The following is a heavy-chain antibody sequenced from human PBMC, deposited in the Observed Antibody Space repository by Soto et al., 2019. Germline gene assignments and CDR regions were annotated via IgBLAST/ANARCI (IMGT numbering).Heavy chain of an antibody. CDR2: ISGSGDNT. CDR1: GFTFTNYA. J-gene: IGHJ4*02. Sequence: PGGSLRLSCVASGFTFTNYAMSWVRQAPEKGLEWVSTISGSGDNTYYVDSVKGRFTISRDNSKNTLYLQMNNLRAEDTAVYYCAGVDTAMVLGYWGQGTLVTVSS. CDR3: AGVDTAMVLGY. D-gene: IGHD5-18*01. V-gene: IGHV3-23*01.